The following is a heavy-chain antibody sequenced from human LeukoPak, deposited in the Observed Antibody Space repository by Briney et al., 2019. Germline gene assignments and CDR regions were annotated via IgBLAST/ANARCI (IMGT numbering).Heavy chain of an antibody. J-gene: IGHJ4*02. V-gene: IGHV3-7*01. D-gene: IGHD4-17*01. CDR1: GFTFSSYW. Sequence: GGSLRLSCAASGFTFSSYWMSWVRQAPGKGLEWVANIKQDGSEEYYVDSVKGRFTISRDNARDSLYLQMNSLRAEDTAVYYCARGHTAVTRHFDFWGQGTLVTVSS. CDR3: ARGHTAVTRHFDF. CDR2: IKQDGSEE.